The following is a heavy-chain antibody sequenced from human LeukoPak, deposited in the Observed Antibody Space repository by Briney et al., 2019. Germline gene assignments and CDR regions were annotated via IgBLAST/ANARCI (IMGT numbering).Heavy chain of an antibody. D-gene: IGHD1-26*01. CDR3: AKDPVGSYYFDY. CDR2: ISGSGGST. J-gene: IGHJ4*02. Sequence: PGGSLRLSCAASGFTFSSYAMSWVRQAPGKGLEWVSAISGSGGSTYYSDSVKGRFTISRDNSKNTLYLQMNSLRAEDTAVYYCAKDPVGSYYFDYWGQGTLVTVSS. V-gene: IGHV3-23*01. CDR1: GFTFSSYA.